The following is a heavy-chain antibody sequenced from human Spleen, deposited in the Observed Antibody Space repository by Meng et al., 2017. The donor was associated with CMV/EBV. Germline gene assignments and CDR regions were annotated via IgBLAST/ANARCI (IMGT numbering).Heavy chain of an antibody. D-gene: IGHD6-13*01. CDR1: GGSFSGYY. CDR2: INHSGST. CDR3: ASRQQLEENYYSYYGMTS. J-gene: IGHJ6*02. Sequence: SQTLSLTCAVYGGSFSGYYWSWIRQPPGKGLEWIGEINHSGSTNYNPSLKSRVTISVDTSKNQFSLKLSSVPAADTPVYYCASRQQLEENYYSYYGMTSGAKGPRSPSP. V-gene: IGHV4-34*01.